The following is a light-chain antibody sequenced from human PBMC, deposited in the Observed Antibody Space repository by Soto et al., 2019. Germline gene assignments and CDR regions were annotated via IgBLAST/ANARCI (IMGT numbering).Light chain of an antibody. CDR2: DAS. J-gene: IGKJ3*01. V-gene: IGKV3-11*01. Sequence: EIVLTQSPATLSLSPGERATLSCRASQSVSSSLAWYQQKPGQAPRLLIYDASNRATGIPARFGGSGSGTDFTLTISSLEPEDFAVYYCQQRINWPLFTFGPGTKVDIK. CDR3: QQRINWPLFT. CDR1: QSVSSS.